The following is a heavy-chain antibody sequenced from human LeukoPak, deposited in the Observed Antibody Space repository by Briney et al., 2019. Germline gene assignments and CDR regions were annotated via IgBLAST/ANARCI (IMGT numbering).Heavy chain of an antibody. J-gene: IGHJ4*02. CDR3: AKGYSSSWLYYFDY. D-gene: IGHD6-13*01. CDR2: IWYDGSNK. CDR1: GFTFSSYG. V-gene: IGHV3-33*06. Sequence: PGGSLRLSCAASGFTFSSYGMHWVRQAPGRGLEWVAVIWYDGSNKYYADSVKGRFTISRDNSKNTLYLQMNSLRAEDTAVYYCAKGYSSSWLYYFDYWGQGTLVTVSS.